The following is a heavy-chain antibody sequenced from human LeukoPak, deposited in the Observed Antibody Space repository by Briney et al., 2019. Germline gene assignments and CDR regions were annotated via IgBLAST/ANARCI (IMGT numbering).Heavy chain of an antibody. D-gene: IGHD2-2*01. CDR2: IYSGGST. J-gene: IGHJ4*02. V-gene: IGHV3-53*01. Sequence: GGSLRLSCAASGFTVSTYYMTWVRHAPGKGLECVSVIYSGGSTYYADSVKGRFTVSRDNSKNTLYLQMNSLRAEDTAMYYCARGPGYCTSTTCLLPFDYWGQGTLVTVSS. CDR1: GFTVSTYY. CDR3: ARGPGYCTSTTCLLPFDY.